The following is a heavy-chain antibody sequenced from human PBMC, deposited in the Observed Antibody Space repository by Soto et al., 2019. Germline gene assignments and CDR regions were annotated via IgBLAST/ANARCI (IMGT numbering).Heavy chain of an antibody. Sequence: QVQLQESGPGLVKPSETLSLTCTVSGGAMGNYCWSWIRQSLEKGLEWIGYICHGGSTNYNPSLKSRVTIFPDTSKSQFSLRLRSVTAADTALYYCARMESDCFDIWGQGTKITVSS. J-gene: IGHJ3*02. V-gene: IGHV4-59*01. CDR3: ARMESDCFDI. CDR1: GGAMGNYC. CDR2: ICHGGST. D-gene: IGHD2-21*01.